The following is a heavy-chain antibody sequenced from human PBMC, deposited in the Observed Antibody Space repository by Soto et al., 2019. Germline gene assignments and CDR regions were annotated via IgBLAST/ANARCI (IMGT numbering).Heavy chain of an antibody. Sequence: GSLRLSCDVSGFSLGSYGMHWVRQAPGKGLEWIGYIYYSGSTNYNPSLKSRVTISVDTSKNQFSLKLSSVTAADTAVYYCARVPPIQLWFGNDYWGQGTLVTVSS. CDR1: GFSLGSYG. D-gene: IGHD5-18*01. CDR2: IYYSGST. V-gene: IGHV4-59*08. J-gene: IGHJ4*02. CDR3: ARVPPIQLWFGNDY.